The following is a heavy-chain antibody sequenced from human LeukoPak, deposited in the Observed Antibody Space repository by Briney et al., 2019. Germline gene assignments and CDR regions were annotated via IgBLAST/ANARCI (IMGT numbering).Heavy chain of an antibody. V-gene: IGHV3-30*04. D-gene: IGHD4-23*01. J-gene: IGHJ4*02. CDR1: GFTFSSYA. Sequence: GGSLRLSCAASGFTFSSYALHWVRQAPGKGLEWVAVISNDGSKKDYADSVKGRFTVSRDNSKNTLYLQMNSLRAEDTAVYYCARGARKGDDYGGFFDYWGQGTLVTVSS. CDR2: ISNDGSKK. CDR3: ARGARKGDDYGGFFDY.